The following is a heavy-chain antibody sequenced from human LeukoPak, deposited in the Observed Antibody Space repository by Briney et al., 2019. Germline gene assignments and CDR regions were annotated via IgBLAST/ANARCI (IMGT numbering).Heavy chain of an antibody. CDR2: ISGSGGST. D-gene: IGHD3-22*01. CDR3: AKDTWAYYDSSGYYSVPDY. CDR1: GFTFSSYA. V-gene: IGHV3-23*01. Sequence: GGSLRLSCAASGFTFSSYAMSWVRQAPGKGLEWVSAISGSGGSTYYADSVKGRFTISRDNSKNTLYLQMNSLRAEDTAVYYCAKDTWAYYDSSGYYSVPDYWGQRTLVTVSS. J-gene: IGHJ4*02.